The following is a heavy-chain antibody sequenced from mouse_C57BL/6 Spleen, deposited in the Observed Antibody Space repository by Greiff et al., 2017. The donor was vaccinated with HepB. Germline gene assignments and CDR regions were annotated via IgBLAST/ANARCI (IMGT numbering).Heavy chain of an antibody. Sequence: VQLQQSGAELVMPGASVKLSCKASGYTFTSYWMHWVKQRPGQGLEWIGEIDPSDSYTNYNQKFKGKSTLTVDKSSSTAYMQLSSLTSEDSAVYYCARRGYDYEGVWFAYWGQGTLVTVSA. CDR2: IDPSDSYT. V-gene: IGHV1-69*01. CDR1: GYTFTSYW. J-gene: IGHJ3*01. D-gene: IGHD2-4*01. CDR3: ARRGYDYEGVWFAY.